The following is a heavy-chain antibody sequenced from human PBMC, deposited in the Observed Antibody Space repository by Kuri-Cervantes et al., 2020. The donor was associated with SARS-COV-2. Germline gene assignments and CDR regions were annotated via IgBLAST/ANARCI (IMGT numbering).Heavy chain of an antibody. D-gene: IGHD4-11*01. CDR3: ARGGGYSNLGYYFDY. Sequence: SETLPLTCTVSGGSISSYYWSWIRQPPGKGLEWIGYIYYSGSTNYNPSLKSRVTISVDTSKNQFSLKLSSVTAADTAVYYCARGGGYSNLGYYFDYWGQGTLVTVSS. CDR2: IYYSGST. CDR1: GGSISSYY. J-gene: IGHJ4*02. V-gene: IGHV4-59*01.